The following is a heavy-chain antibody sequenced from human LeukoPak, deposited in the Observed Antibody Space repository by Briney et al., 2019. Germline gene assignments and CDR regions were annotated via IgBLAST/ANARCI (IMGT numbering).Heavy chain of an antibody. D-gene: IGHD1-26*01. CDR1: GYTFTGYY. J-gene: IGHJ6*03. CDR2: INPNSGGT. V-gene: IGHV1-2*02. CDR3: ARVWPSIRESGYYYYMDV. Sequence: ASVKVSCKASGYTFTGYYMHWVRQAPGQGLEWMGWINPNSGGTNYAQKFQGRVTMTRDTSISTAYMELSRLRSDDTAVYYCARVWPSIRESGYYYYMDVWGKGTTVTISS.